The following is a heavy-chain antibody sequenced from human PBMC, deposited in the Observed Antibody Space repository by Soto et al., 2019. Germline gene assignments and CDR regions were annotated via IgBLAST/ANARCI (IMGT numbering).Heavy chain of an antibody. CDR3: GRLGVGYSGSDPYYYMNV. J-gene: IGHJ6*03. CDR1: GFTFSSYS. V-gene: IGHV3-48*01. D-gene: IGHD5-12*01. CDR2: ISSSSSTI. Sequence: GGSLRLSCAASGFTFSSYSMNWVRQAPGKGLEWVSYISSSSSTIYYADSVKGRFTISRDNAKNSLYLQMNSLRAEDTAVYYRGRLGVGYSGSDPYYYMNVWGKGTMVTFSS.